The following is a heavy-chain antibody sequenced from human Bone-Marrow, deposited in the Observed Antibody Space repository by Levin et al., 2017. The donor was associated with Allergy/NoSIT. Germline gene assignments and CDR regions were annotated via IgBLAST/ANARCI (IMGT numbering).Heavy chain of an antibody. CDR2: IKGKTDGGTT. CDR3: TTRSH. Sequence: GGSLRLSCVASGFTFGNAWMNWVRQAPGKGLQWVGRIKGKTDGGTTDYAAPVKGSFTISRDDPKKTLYLQMNSLKTEDTAIYYCTTRSHWGQGTLVTVFS. CDR1: GFTFGNAW. V-gene: IGHV3-15*01. J-gene: IGHJ4*02.